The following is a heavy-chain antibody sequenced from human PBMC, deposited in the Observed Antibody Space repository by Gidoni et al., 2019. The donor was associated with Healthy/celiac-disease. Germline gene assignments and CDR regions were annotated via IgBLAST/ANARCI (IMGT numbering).Heavy chain of an antibody. J-gene: IGHJ4*02. V-gene: IGHV4-59*01. Sequence: QVQLQESGPGLVKPSETLSLTCTVSGGSISSYYWSWIRQPPGKGLEWIGYIYYSGSTNYNPSLKSRVTISVDTSKNQFSLKLSSVTAADTAVYYCAREFHYYDSSGYYAAFDYWGQGTLVTVSS. CDR3: AREFHYYDSSGYYAAFDY. D-gene: IGHD3-22*01. CDR1: GGSISSYY. CDR2: IYYSGST.